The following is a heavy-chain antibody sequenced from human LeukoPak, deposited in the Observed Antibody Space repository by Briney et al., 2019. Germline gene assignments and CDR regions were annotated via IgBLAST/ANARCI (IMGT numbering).Heavy chain of an antibody. CDR1: GFTFSSYA. CDR3: AREGAPYSSSDRFDP. Sequence: GGSLRLSCAASGFTFSSYAMSWVRQAPGKGLEWVSAISGSGGSTYYADSVKGRFTISRDNPKNTLYLQMNSLRAEDTAVYYCAREGAPYSSSDRFDPWGQGTLVTVSS. CDR2: ISGSGGST. V-gene: IGHV3-23*01. J-gene: IGHJ5*02. D-gene: IGHD6-6*01.